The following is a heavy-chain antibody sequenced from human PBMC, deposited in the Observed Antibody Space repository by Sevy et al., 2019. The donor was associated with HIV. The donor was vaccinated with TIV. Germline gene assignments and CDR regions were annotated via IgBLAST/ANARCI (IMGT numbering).Heavy chain of an antibody. Sequence: GGSLRLSCAASGFTFSDQYVDWVRQAPGKGLEWVGRIRNRPNSYTTEYAASVEGRFTISRDDSKNSLYLQMNSLKTKDSAVYYCVRGPNCGVGGCQQISPYCLDVWGKGATVTVSS. J-gene: IGHJ6*03. D-gene: IGHD2-21*01. CDR2: IRNRPNSYTT. CDR1: GFTFSDQY. V-gene: IGHV3-72*01. CDR3: VRGPNCGVGGCQQISPYCLDV.